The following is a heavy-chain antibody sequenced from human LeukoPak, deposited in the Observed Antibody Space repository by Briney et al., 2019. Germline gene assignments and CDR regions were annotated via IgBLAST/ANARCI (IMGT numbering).Heavy chain of an antibody. CDR1: RFTSSTYA. CDR3: AKQWRGTGDAFDI. Sequence: GGSLRLSCAASRFTSSTYAMSWVRQAPGKGLEWVSTISGSGVSTYYADFVKGRFTISRDTSKNTLYLQMNSLRAEDTAVYYCAKQWRGTGDAFDIWGQGTVVTFSS. J-gene: IGHJ3*02. CDR2: ISGSGVST. V-gene: IGHV3-23*01. D-gene: IGHD3/OR15-3a*01.